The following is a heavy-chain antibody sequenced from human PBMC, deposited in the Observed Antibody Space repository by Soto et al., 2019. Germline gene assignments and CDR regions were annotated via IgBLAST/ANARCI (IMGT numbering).Heavy chain of an antibody. V-gene: IGHV3-23*01. CDR3: AKRPFPEGTQGALGAFAI. CDR1: GFTFNIYA. CDR2: ISGSSGST. J-gene: IGHJ3*02. Sequence: EVQVLESGGGLVQPGGSLRLSCAASGFTFNIYAMSWVRQAPGKGLEWVSDISGSSGSTYYADSVKGRFTISRDNSKKTLYVQINSLRAEDTAVYFCAKRPFPEGTQGALGAFAIWCQGTMVTVSS.